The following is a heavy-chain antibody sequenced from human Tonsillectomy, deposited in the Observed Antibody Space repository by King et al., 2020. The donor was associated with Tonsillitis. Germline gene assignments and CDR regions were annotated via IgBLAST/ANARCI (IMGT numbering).Heavy chain of an antibody. D-gene: IGHD2-15*01. Sequence: VQLVESGGGLVQPGGSLRLSCAASGFTFSSYAMSWVRQAPGKGLEWVSVIYSGDDKAYFADSVKGRFTISMDNSKNTLYLQMNSLRAEDTAVYYCAKDLLGYCSGGSCLPVPENNDAFDIWGQGTMVTVSS. CDR3: AKDLLGYCSGGSCLPVPENNDAFDI. V-gene: IGHV3-23*03. J-gene: IGHJ3*02. CDR1: GFTFSSYA. CDR2: IYSGDDKA.